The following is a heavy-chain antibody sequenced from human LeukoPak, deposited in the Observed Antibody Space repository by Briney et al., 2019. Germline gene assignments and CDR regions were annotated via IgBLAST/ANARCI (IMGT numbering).Heavy chain of an antibody. V-gene: IGHV4-59*12. CDR1: GGSISSYY. D-gene: IGHD3-10*01. CDR2: IYYSGST. Sequence: SETLSLTCTVSGGSISSYYWSWIRQPPGKGLEWIGYIYYSGSTNYNPSLKSRVTISVDKSKNQFSLKLSSVTAADTAVYYCARFGELLYPTPYYYYGMDVWGQGTTVTVSS. CDR3: ARFGELLYPTPYYYYGMDV. J-gene: IGHJ6*02.